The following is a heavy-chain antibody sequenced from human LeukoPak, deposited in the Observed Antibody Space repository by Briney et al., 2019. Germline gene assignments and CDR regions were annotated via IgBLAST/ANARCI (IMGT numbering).Heavy chain of an antibody. CDR2: TYYRSKWYN. V-gene: IGHV6-1*01. Sequence: SQTLSLTCAISGDSVSSNSAAWNWIRQSPSRGLEWLGRTYYRSKWYNDYAVSVKSRITINPDTSKNQFSLQLNSVTPEDTAVYYCARTTRIVGATTGYAFDIWGQGTMVTVSS. CDR3: ARTTRIVGATTGYAFDI. J-gene: IGHJ3*02. CDR1: GDSVSSNSAA. D-gene: IGHD1-26*01.